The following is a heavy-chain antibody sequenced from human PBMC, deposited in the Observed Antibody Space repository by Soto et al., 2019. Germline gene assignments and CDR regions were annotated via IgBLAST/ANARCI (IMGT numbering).Heavy chain of an antibody. CDR1: GFTFSDHY. V-gene: IGHV3-72*01. CDR2: TRNKANSYTT. D-gene: IGHD6-19*01. J-gene: IGHJ4*02. CDR3: ARVSDWYFYDY. Sequence: GGSLRLSCAASGFTFSDHYMDWVRQAPGKGLEWVGRTRNKANSYTTEYAASVKGRFTISRDDSKNSLYLQMNSLKTGDTAVYYCARVSDWYFYDYWGQGTLVTVPS.